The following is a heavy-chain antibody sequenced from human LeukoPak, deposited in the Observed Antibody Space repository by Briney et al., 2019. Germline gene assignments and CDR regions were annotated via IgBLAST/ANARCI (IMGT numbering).Heavy chain of an antibody. V-gene: IGHV3-7*03. J-gene: IGHJ4*02. CDR2: IKQDGSEK. CDR3: AKGEVRGVISFDY. CDR1: GFTSNTYW. D-gene: IGHD3-10*01. Sequence: GGSLRLSCVASGFTSNTYWMSWVRQAPGKGLEWVAIIKQDGSEKYYVDSVKGRFTISRDNAKNSLYLQMNSLRAEDTAVYYCAKGEVRGVISFDYWGQGTLVTVSS.